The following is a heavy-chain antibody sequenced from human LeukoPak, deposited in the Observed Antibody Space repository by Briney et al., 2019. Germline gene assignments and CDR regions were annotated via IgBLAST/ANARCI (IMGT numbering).Heavy chain of an antibody. D-gene: IGHD3-16*01. CDR1: GFTFSTNA. CDR3: AKGVWGTYYS. CDR2: ITGGGDTT. Sequence: GGSLRLSCAASGFTFSTNALYWVRQAPGKGLEWVSAITGGGDTTYYADSVKGRFTISRDNSENMVYLEMNSLRAEDTAVYYCAKGVWGTYYSWGQGTLVTVSS. J-gene: IGHJ4*02. V-gene: IGHV3-23*01.